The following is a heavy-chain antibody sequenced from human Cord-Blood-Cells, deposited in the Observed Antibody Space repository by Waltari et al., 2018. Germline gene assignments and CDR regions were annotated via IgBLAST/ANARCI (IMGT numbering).Heavy chain of an antibody. CDR3: ASYIVGATSHSFDI. CDR1: GFTVSSNY. D-gene: IGHD1-26*01. V-gene: IGHV3-66*01. Sequence: EVQLVESGGGLVQPGGSLRLSCAASGFTVSSNYMSWVRQAPGRWLGGVAVIYGVGSTYDADSVKGRFTISRHNSKNKLYLQMKSLGAEDTAVYYCASYIVGATSHSFDIWGQGTMVTVSS. CDR2: IYGVGST. J-gene: IGHJ3*02.